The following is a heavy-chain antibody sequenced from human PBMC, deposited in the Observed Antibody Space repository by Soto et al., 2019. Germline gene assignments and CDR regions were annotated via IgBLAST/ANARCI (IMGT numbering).Heavy chain of an antibody. Sequence: GESLKISCKGSGYSFTSYWIGWVRQMPGKGLEWMGIIYAGDSETKYSPSFQGQVTISADKYLRSAYVQWTSLRASDTAMYYCARVRILSGLFRSFDYWGQGTQVTVSS. J-gene: IGHJ4*02. CDR3: ARVRILSGLFRSFDY. D-gene: IGHD3-10*01. CDR2: IYAGDSET. CDR1: GYSFTSYW. V-gene: IGHV5-51*01.